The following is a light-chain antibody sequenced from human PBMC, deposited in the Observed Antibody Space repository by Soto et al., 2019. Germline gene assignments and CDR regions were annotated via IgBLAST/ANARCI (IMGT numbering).Light chain of an antibody. CDR1: QSISSIY. Sequence: EIVLTQSPGALSLSPGERATLSCSASQSISSIYLAWYQQKPGQAPRLLIFAASSRATGVPDWFSGSGSGTVFTLTISRLQPEDFAVYYWLQYDTPPRTFGQGTKVEIK. J-gene: IGKJ1*01. CDR2: AAS. V-gene: IGKV3-20*01. CDR3: LQYDTPPRT.